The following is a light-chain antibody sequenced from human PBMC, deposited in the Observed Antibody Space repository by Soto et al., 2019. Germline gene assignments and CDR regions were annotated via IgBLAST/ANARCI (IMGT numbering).Light chain of an antibody. CDR2: DAS. J-gene: IGKJ1*01. CDR3: QQYNSFSRT. V-gene: IGKV1-5*01. Sequence: DLPVTQSPSTLSSSVGARVCITFRTSQSISNWLAWYQQKPGKAPKLLIYDASSLESGVPSRFSGSRSGTEFTLTISSLQPADFATYYCQQYNSFSRTFGQGTKVDIK. CDR1: QSISNW.